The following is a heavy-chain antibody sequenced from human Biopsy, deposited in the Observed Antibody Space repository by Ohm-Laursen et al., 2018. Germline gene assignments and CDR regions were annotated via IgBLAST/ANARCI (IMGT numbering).Heavy chain of an antibody. D-gene: IGHD3-3*01. CDR1: GDAFLGYY. CDR2: IYPNSGDT. CDR3: ARDLLEWSLPS. J-gene: IGHJ4*02. V-gene: IGHV1-2*02. Sequence: GASVTVSCNASGDAFLGYYLHWVRQAPGQGLEWMGSIYPNSGDTDFAQKFQGRVSMTRDTSVSTAYLELSSLRSDDTAIYYCARDLLEWSLPSWGQGTLVTVSS.